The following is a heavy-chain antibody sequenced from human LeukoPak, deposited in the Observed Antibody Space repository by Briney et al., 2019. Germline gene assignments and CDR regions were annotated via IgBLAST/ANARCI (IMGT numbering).Heavy chain of an antibody. Sequence: GASVKVSCKASGGTFSSYAISWVRQAPGQGLEWMGGIIPILGTANYAQKFQGRVTITADESTSTAYMELSSLRSEDTAVYYCASLPQGYCSSTSCYDSLDYWGQGTLVTVSS. V-gene: IGHV1-69*13. D-gene: IGHD2-2*01. CDR1: GGTFSSYA. CDR2: IIPILGTA. J-gene: IGHJ4*02. CDR3: ASLPQGYCSSTSCYDSLDY.